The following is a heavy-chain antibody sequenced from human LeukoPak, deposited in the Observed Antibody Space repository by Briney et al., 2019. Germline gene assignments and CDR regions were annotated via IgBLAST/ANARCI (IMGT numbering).Heavy chain of an antibody. J-gene: IGHJ4*02. CDR3: ARIPYDSSSREHFDN. CDR2: IGWDDDK. Sequence: SGPALVKPTQSLTLTCTFSGFSLSTSGMRVSWIRQPPGKALEWLARIGWDDDKFYSTSLKTRLTISKDTSKNQVVLTMTNMDPVDTATYYCARIPYDSSSREHFDNWGQGTLVTVSS. V-gene: IGHV2-70*04. D-gene: IGHD3-22*01. CDR1: GFSLSTSGMR.